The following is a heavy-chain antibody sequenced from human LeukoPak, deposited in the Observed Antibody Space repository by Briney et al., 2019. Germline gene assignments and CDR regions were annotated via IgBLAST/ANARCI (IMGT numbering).Heavy chain of an antibody. CDR3: ARSAEWLRNAFDI. CDR2: MHNRGSS. D-gene: IGHD5-12*01. Sequence: KASETLSLTCTVSGASTSHFYWNWLPQPPGKGLEWIGYMHNRGSSKHNPSLKSRLTISIDTSKNQSSLQLASVTAADTAIYYCARSAEWLRNAFDIWGQGTMVSVSS. CDR1: GASTSHFY. J-gene: IGHJ3*02. V-gene: IGHV4-59*01.